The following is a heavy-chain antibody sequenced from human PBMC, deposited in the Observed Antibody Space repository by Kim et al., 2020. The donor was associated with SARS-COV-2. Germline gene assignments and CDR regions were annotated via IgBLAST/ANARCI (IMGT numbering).Heavy chain of an antibody. Sequence: GESLRLSCAASGFRFDDYAMLWVRQAPGKGLEWVSFISWNGGIIYYADSVRGRFTVARDNAKNSLFLQMNSLRVEDTAVYYCAKDADGPGTYTYYHYALDVWGQGTTVTVSS. D-gene: IGHD3-10*01. CDR1: GFRFDDYA. J-gene: IGHJ6*02. V-gene: IGHV3-9*01. CDR2: ISWNGGII. CDR3: AKDADGPGTYTYYHYALDV.